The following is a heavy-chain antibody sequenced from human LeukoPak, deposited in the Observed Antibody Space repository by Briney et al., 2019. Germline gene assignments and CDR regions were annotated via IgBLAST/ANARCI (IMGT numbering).Heavy chain of an antibody. CDR2: IGISSGNT. V-gene: IGHV3-21*05. J-gene: IGHJ4*01. CDR3: ARDHRSAFDN. CDR1: CFNFIDYC. Sequence: GSLRLSCAASCFNFIDYCMNLVRQAPGNGVGWISDIGISSGNTKYADSVNGRFSLYRDKTRISLYLQTISLRVEDTAVYYCARDHRSAFDNWGHGTLVTVSS.